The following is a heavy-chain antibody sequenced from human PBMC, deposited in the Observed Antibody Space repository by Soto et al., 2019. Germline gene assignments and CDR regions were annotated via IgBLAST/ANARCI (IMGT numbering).Heavy chain of an antibody. Sequence: QVQLQESGQGLVKPSETLSLTCTVTGGSTSSYYWSWLRQPPGKGLEWIGYNSYSGSTDYNPSLNSRVTISVXXXKNQFSLXXXXXXXADTAVYYCARHGGSYSFDYWGQGTLVTVSS. CDR1: GGSTSSYY. J-gene: IGHJ4*02. CDR2: NSYSGST. V-gene: IGHV4-59*08. D-gene: IGHD1-26*01. CDR3: ARHGGSYSFDY.